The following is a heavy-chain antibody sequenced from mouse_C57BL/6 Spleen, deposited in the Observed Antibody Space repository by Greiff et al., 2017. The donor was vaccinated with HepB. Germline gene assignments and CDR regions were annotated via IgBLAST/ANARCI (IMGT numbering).Heavy chain of an antibody. Sequence: EVNLVESVAELVRPGASVKLSCTASGFNIKNPYMHWVKQRPEQGLEWIGRIDPANGNTKYAPKFQGKATITAETSSNTAYLQLSSLTSEDTAIYYCARSGGAMDDWGQGTSVTVSS. CDR3: ARSGGAMDD. CDR1: GFNIKNPY. D-gene: IGHD1-3*01. CDR2: IDPANGNT. J-gene: IGHJ4*01. V-gene: IGHV14-3*01.